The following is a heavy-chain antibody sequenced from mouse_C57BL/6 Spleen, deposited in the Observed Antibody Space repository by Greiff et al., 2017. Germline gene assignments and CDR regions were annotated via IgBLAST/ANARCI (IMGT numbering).Heavy chain of an antibody. Sequence: QVQLQQSGPELVKPGASVKISCKASGYAFSSSWMNWVKQRPGKGLEWIGRIYPGDGDTNYNGKFKGKATLTADNSSSTAYMQLSSLTSEDSAVYICACAGGRYWYFDVWGTGTTVTVSS. J-gene: IGHJ1*03. CDR1: GYAFSSSW. D-gene: IGHD1-1*02. CDR3: ACAGGRYWYFDV. V-gene: IGHV1-82*01. CDR2: IYPGDGDT.